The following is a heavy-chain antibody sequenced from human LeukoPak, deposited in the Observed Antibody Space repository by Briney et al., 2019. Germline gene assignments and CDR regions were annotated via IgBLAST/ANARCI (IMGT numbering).Heavy chain of an antibody. CDR3: ASSSWWSGPPRFDP. CDR1: GFTFSDSY. J-gene: IGHJ5*02. D-gene: IGHD3-3*01. CDR2: ISTSGTNK. Sequence: PGGSLRLSCAASGFTFSDSYMSWIRQTPGKGLQWVSSISTSGTNKNYADSVKGRFTISRDNAKNTLELQMDTLRAEDTALYYRASSSWWSGPPRFDPWGQGTLVTVSS. V-gene: IGHV3-11*06.